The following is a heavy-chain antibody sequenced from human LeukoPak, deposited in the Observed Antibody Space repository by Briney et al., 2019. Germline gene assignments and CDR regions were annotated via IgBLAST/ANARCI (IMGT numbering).Heavy chain of an antibody. V-gene: IGHV3-74*01. Sequence: PGGSLRLSCAASGLTFSSHWMHWVRQAPGKGLVWVSRITNDGSSTTYADSVKGRFTISRDNSKNTLYLQMNSLRAEDTAVYYCANVSEESLQDYWGQGTLVTVSS. J-gene: IGHJ4*02. D-gene: IGHD5/OR15-5a*01. CDR2: ITNDGSST. CDR1: GLTFSSHW. CDR3: ANVSEESLQDY.